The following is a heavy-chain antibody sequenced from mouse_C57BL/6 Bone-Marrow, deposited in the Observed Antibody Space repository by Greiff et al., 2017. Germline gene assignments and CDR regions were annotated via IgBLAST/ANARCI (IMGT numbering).Heavy chain of an antibody. CDR2: INPSTGGT. CDR1: GYSFTGYY. J-gene: IGHJ2*01. CDR3: ASHYFDD. V-gene: IGHV1-42*01. Sequence: VQLQQSGPELVKPGASVKISCKASGYSFTGYYMNWVKQSPEKSLEWIGEINPSTGGTTYNQKFKAKATLTVDKSSSTAYMQLKSLTSEDSAVYYCASHYFDDWGQGTTLTVSS.